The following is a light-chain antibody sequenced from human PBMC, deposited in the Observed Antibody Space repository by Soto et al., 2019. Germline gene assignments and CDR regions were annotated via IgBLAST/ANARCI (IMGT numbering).Light chain of an antibody. CDR2: DAS. CDR3: EQVNP. CDR1: QGLSSA. V-gene: IGKV1-13*02. Sequence: AIQLNQSPSSLSASVGDRVTITCRASQGLSSALAWYQQKPGKAPKLLIYDASSLESGVPSRYSGSGSGTDFTLTISSLQPEECDTSYCEQVNPFGHGTNGAIQ. J-gene: IGKJ3*01.